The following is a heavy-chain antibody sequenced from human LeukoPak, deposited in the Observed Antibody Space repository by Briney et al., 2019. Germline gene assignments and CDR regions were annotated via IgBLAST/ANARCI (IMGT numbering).Heavy chain of an antibody. CDR1: GGSISSGSYY. D-gene: IGHD3-22*01. CDR2: IYTSGST. Sequence: PSETLSLTCTVSGGSISSGSYYWSWIRQPAGKGLEWIGRIYTSGSTNYNPSLKSRVTISVDTSKNQFSLELSSVTAADTAVYYCARAGDSSGYPSDYWGQGTLVTVSS. V-gene: IGHV4-61*02. CDR3: ARAGDSSGYPSDY. J-gene: IGHJ4*02.